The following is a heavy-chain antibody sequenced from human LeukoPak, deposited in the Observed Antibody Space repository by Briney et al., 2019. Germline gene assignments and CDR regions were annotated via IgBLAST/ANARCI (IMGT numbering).Heavy chain of an antibody. J-gene: IGHJ4*02. Sequence: GGSLRLSCAASGFSFSNYTINWVRQAPGKGLEWVSSISSSGIYIKYADSLKGRFTISRDNAKNSLYLQMNSLGVDDTAVYYCAKGRQQWLAGDDYWGQGTLVTVSS. CDR1: GFSFSNYT. CDR2: ISSSGIYI. V-gene: IGHV3-21*01. D-gene: IGHD6-19*01. CDR3: AKGRQQWLAGDDY.